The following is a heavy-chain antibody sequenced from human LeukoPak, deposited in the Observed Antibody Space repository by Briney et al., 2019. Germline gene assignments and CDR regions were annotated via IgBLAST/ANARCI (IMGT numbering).Heavy chain of an antibody. J-gene: IGHJ4*02. V-gene: IGHV4-39*07. CDR3: ARVTGYMTEDYFDY. D-gene: IGHD6-13*01. CDR2: IYYSGNS. Sequence: SETLSLTCTVSGGSISSSSYSWGWIRQPPGKGLEWIGSIYYSGNSYYNPSLKSRVTISVDTSKNQFSLRLSSVTAADTAVYYCARVTGYMTEDYFDYWGQGTLITVSS. CDR1: GGSISSSSYS.